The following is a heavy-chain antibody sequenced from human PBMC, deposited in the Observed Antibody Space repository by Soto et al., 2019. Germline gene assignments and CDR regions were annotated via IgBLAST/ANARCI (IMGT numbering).Heavy chain of an antibody. Sequence: VESLKISCKGSGYDFATYWIGCFRQMPVKVLEWMGIIYPGDSDTKYSPSFQGQVTISVDKSISTAYLQWSSLKASDTAMYYCARHRYNSGPTDNDMDVWGQGTTVTVSS. CDR1: GYDFATYW. V-gene: IGHV5-51*01. J-gene: IGHJ6*02. CDR2: IYPGDSDT. D-gene: IGHD6-19*01. CDR3: ARHRYNSGPTDNDMDV.